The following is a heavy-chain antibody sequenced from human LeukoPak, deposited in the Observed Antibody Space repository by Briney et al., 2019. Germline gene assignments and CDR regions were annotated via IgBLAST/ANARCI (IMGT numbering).Heavy chain of an antibody. CDR3: ARDPGPYCGGDCYYFDH. V-gene: IGHV3-74*01. D-gene: IGHD2-21*02. CDR1: GFIFSRYW. J-gene: IGHJ4*02. Sequence: PGRSLRLSCAASGFIFSRYWMHWVRQAPGKGLVWVARIYYDGSCTRYADSVKGRFTISRDNAKNTLYLQMNSLRAEDTAVYYCARDPGPYCGGDCYYFDHWGQGTLVTVSS. CDR2: IYYDGSCT.